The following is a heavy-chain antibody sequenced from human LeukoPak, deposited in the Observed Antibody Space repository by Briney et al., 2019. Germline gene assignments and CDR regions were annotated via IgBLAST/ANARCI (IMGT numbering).Heavy chain of an antibody. CDR3: TSHRQGQLVSGAFDI. D-gene: IGHD6-6*01. CDR1: GFTFGDYA. J-gene: IGHJ3*02. V-gene: IGHV3-49*04. Sequence: GGSLRLSCTASGFTFGDYAMSWVRQAPGKGLEWVGFIRSKAYGGTTEYAASVKGRFTISRDDSKSIAYLQMNSLKTEDTAVYYCTSHRQGQLVSGAFDIWGQGTMVTVSS. CDR2: IRSKAYGGTT.